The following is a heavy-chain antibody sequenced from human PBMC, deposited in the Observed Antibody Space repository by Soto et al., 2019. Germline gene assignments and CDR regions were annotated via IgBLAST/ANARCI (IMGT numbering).Heavy chain of an antibody. CDR1: GFTFSGHG. CDR2: ISFAGGNK. Sequence: QVQLVESGGGVVQPGGSVRLSCAASGFTFSGHGMHWVRQAPGKGLEWVAVISFAGGNKYYADSVRGRFIISRDNSKSTLYLEMNSLRAEDTAVYYCTRVYESCRGGVCYSPDYFYYYGMDVWGQGTTVTVSS. V-gene: IGHV3-30*03. D-gene: IGHD2-15*01. J-gene: IGHJ6*02. CDR3: TRVYESCRGGVCYSPDYFYYYGMDV.